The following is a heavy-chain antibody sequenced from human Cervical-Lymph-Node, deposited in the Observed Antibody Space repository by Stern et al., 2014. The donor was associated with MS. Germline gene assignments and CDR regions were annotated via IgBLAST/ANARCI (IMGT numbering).Heavy chain of an antibody. CDR2: INTGNGDA. CDR1: GYTFTSYP. Sequence: DQLVESGAEVKKPGASVKVSCKASGYTFTSYPIHWVRQAPGQRLEWMGWINTGNGDAKYSQEFQGRVTITRDTSASTAYMELSSLRSEDTAVYYCARGVRSGNYDSWGQGTLVTVSS. D-gene: IGHD1-26*01. CDR3: ARGVRSGNYDS. J-gene: IGHJ4*02. V-gene: IGHV1-3*04.